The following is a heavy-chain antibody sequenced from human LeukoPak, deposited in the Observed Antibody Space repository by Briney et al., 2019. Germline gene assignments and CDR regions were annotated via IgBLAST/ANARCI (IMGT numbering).Heavy chain of an antibody. CDR2: IYYSGST. CDR3: ARYFGGGPYYDPYYSDY. D-gene: IGHD3-3*01. V-gene: IGHV4-61*01. Sequence: SQTLSLTCTVSGGSISSGSYYWSWIRQPPGKGLEWIGYIYYSGSTNYNPSLKSRVTISVDTSKKQFSLKLSSLTAADTAVYYCARYFGGGPYYDPYYSDYWGQGTLVTVSS. J-gene: IGHJ4*02. CDR1: GGSISSGSYY.